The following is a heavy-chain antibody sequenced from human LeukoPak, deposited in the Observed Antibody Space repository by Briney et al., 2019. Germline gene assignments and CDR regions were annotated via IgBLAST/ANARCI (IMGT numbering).Heavy chain of an antibody. D-gene: IGHD3-10*01. CDR3: ATSPRYRFGEFLSVDY. Sequence: ASVKVSCKVSGYTLTELSMHWVRQAPGKGLEWMGGFDPEDGETIYAQKFQGRVTMTEDTSTDTAYVELSGLRSEDTAVYYCATSPRYRFGEFLSVDYWGQGTLVTVSS. CDR1: GYTLTELS. CDR2: FDPEDGET. J-gene: IGHJ4*02. V-gene: IGHV1-24*01.